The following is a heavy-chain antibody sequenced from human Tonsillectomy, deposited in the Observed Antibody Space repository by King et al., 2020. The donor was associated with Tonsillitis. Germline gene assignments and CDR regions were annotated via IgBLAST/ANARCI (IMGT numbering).Heavy chain of an antibody. D-gene: IGHD3-10*01. V-gene: IGHV3-23*04. CDR3: AKDNRRFGESGPNFDY. J-gene: IGHJ4*02. CDR2: ISGSGGST. CDR1: GFTFSSYA. Sequence: VQLVESGGGLVQPGGSLRLSCAASGFTFSSYAMSWVRQAPGKGLEWVSAISGSGGSTYYADSVKGRFTISRDNSKNTLYLQMNSLRAEDTAVYYCAKDNRRFGESGPNFDYWGQGTLVTVSS.